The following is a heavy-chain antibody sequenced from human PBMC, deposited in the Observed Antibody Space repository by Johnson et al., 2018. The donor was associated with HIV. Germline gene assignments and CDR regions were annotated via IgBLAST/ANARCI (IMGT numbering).Heavy chain of an antibody. J-gene: IGHJ3*02. V-gene: IGHV3-30-3*02. D-gene: IGHD4-23*01. Sequence: QVQLVESVGGVVQPGGSLRLSCVASGFTFSSYAVHWVRQAPGKGLEWVALISYGGKNKYYADSVKCRFTVSRDNSKNTLYLQMNSLRADDTAVYYCVKESETYGGIIGFQHAFDIWGQGTMVTVSS. CDR2: ISYGGKNK. CDR1: GFTFSSYA. CDR3: VKESETYGGIIGFQHAFDI.